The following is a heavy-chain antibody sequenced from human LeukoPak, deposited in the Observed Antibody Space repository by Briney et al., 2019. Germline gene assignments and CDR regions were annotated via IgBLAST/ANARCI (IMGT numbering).Heavy chain of an antibody. Sequence: ASVKVSCKVSGYTLTELSMHWVRQAPGKGLEWMGGFDPEDGETIYAQKFQGRVTMTEDTSTDTAYMELSSLRSEDTAVYYCATDPYDYDSSGYQYWGQGALVTVSS. V-gene: IGHV1-24*01. D-gene: IGHD3-22*01. CDR1: GYTLTELS. J-gene: IGHJ4*02. CDR3: ATDPYDYDSSGYQY. CDR2: FDPEDGET.